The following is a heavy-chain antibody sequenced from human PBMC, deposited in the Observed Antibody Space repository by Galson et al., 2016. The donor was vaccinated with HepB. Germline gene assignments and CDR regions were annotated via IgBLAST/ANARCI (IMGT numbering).Heavy chain of an antibody. CDR2: ISRTGETF. J-gene: IGHJ4*02. D-gene: IGHD3-16*01. CDR1: GFSFSSYN. V-gene: IGHV3-48*02. CDR3: ARDRRHNYAFIDS. Sequence: SLRLSCAASGFSFSSYNMDWVRRAPGKGLEWVSYISRTGETFYYADSVKGRFTISRDKAKNLLYLQMNSLRDEDTAVYYCARDRRHNYAFIDSWGQGTPITGSS.